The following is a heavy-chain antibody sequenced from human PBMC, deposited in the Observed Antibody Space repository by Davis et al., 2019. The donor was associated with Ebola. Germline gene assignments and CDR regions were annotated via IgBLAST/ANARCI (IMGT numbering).Heavy chain of an antibody. CDR3: AGTNRDY. Sequence: MPSETLSLTCTVSGGSISSYYWSWIRQPPGKGLEWIGYIYYSGSTNYNPSLKSRVTISVDTSKNQFSLKLSSVTAADTAVYYCAGTNRDYWGQGTLVTVSS. V-gene: IGHV4-59*12. CDR1: GGSISSYY. CDR2: IYYSGST. J-gene: IGHJ4*02.